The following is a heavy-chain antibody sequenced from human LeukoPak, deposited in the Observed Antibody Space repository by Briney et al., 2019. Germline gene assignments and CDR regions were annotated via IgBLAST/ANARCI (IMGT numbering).Heavy chain of an antibody. D-gene: IGHD2-2*01. J-gene: IGHJ2*01. CDR2: ISSSGSTI. CDR1: GFTFSDYY. CDR3: ARSYCSSSSCQWYFDL. Sequence: GGSLRLSCAASGFTFSDYYMSWIRQAPGKGLEWVSYISSSGSTIYYADSVKGRFTISRDNAKNSLFLQMNSLTAEDTAVYYCARSYCSSSSCQWYFDLWGRGTLVTVSS. V-gene: IGHV3-11*04.